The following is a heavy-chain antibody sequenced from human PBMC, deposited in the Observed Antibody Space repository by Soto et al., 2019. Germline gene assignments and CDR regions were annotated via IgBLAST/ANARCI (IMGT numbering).Heavy chain of an antibody. J-gene: IGHJ6*02. CDR2: INPNSGGT. D-gene: IGHD3-22*01. CDR3: ARALRHYYASSDYDMDV. CDR1: GYTFTGYY. Sequence: ASVKVSCKASGYTFTGYYMHWVRQAPGQGLEWMGWINPNSGGTNYAQKFQGWVTMTRDTSISTAYMELSRLRSDDTAVYYCARALRHYYASSDYDMDVWGQGTTVTV. V-gene: IGHV1-2*04.